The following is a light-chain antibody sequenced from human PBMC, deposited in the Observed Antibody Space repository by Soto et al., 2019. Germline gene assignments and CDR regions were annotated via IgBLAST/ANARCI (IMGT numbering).Light chain of an antibody. CDR2: KTS. CDR1: KTTTSW. Sequence: DIPMTQSPSTLSASVRDIVMITCRASKTTTSWLAWYQQKPGKAPKVLVYKTSTLENGVSSRFSASGDGTEFTLAIGRLQPEDFATYYCLQYSPYSYTFGQGTKLEIK. V-gene: IGKV1-5*03. J-gene: IGKJ2*01. CDR3: LQYSPYSYT.